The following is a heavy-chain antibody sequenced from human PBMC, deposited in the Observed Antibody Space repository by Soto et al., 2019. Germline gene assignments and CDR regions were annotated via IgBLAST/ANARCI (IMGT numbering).Heavy chain of an antibody. V-gene: IGHV3-23*01. CDR1: GFPFGNYA. D-gene: IGHD2-15*01. CDR3: AKDQRGFNRPADS. CDR2: ISGDGGAS. Sequence: TGGALRLSCAASGFPFGNYAMNWARQAPGRGLVWVAPISGDGGASSYTASVRGRFTISRDNSRTTLHLQMTNLRAEDSATYYCAKDQRGFNRPADSWGQGTLVTVSS. J-gene: IGHJ4*02.